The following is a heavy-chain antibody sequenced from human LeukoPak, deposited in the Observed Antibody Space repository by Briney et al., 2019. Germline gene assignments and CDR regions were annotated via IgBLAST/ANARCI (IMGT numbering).Heavy chain of an antibody. CDR2: ISDSGEA. J-gene: IGHJ5*02. CDR3: ARDRAANQDWVEFDP. Sequence: GGSLRLSCAASGLTFTAYAMSWVRQAPGKGLEWVGLISDSGEAFYADFARGRFAISRDESENTLYLQMNSLRVEDTAVYFCARDRAANQDWVEFDPWGQGTPVIVSS. D-gene: IGHD3/OR15-3a*01. CDR1: GLTFTAYA. V-gene: IGHV3-23*01.